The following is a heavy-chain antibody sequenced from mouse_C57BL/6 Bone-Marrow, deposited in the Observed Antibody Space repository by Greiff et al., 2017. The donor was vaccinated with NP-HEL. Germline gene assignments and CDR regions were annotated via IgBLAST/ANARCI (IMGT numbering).Heavy chain of an antibody. CDR1: GYTFTDYN. Sequence: VQLQQSGPELVKPGASVKMSCKASGYTFTDYNMHWVKQSHGKSLEWIGYINPNNGGTSYNQKFKGKATLTVNKSSSTAYMELRSLTSEDSAVYYCARSLYYGSSYADYWGQGTTLTVSS. CDR2: INPNNGGT. D-gene: IGHD1-1*01. V-gene: IGHV1-22*01. CDR3: ARSLYYGSSYADY. J-gene: IGHJ2*01.